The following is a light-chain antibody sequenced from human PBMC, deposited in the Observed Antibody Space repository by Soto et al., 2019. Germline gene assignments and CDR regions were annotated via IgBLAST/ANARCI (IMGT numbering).Light chain of an antibody. Sequence: DIQMTQSPSSLSASVGDRVTITCRASQSISSYLNWYQQKPGKAPKLLIYAASSFQSGVPSRFSGSGPGTDFTLTISSLQPEDFATYYCQQSYSTSPYTFGQGTKLEIK. CDR3: QQSYSTSPYT. V-gene: IGKV1-39*01. CDR2: AAS. J-gene: IGKJ2*01. CDR1: QSISSY.